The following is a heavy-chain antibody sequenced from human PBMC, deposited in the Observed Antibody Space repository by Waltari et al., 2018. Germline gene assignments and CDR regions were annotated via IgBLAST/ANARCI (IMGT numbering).Heavy chain of an antibody. Sequence: QVQLVQSGAEVKKPGSSVKVSCKASGGTFSSYAISWVRQAPGQGLEWMGGFILIFGTANYAQNFQGRVRITADESTSTAYMELSSLRSEDTAVYYGARDRWNDNSQDAFVTWAKGPMVTVSS. V-gene: IGHV1-69*13. J-gene: IGHJ3*02. CDR3: ARDRWNDNSQDAFVT. CDR2: FILIFGTA. D-gene: IGHD1-1*01. CDR1: GGTFSSYA.